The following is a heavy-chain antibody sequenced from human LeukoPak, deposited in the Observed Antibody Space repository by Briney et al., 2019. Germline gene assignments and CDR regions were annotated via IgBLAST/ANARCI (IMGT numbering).Heavy chain of an antibody. D-gene: IGHD5-12*01. CDR2: IRSKAYGGTT. V-gene: IGHV3-49*03. Sequence: GGSLRLSCAASGFTVSSNYMSWFRQAPGKGLEWVGFIRSKAYGGTTEYAASVKGRFTISRDDSKSIAYLQMNSLKTEDTAVYYCTRVGIFIGYRRQNPGDYWGQGTLVTVSS. CDR3: TRVGIFIGYRRQNPGDY. J-gene: IGHJ4*02. CDR1: GFTVSSNY.